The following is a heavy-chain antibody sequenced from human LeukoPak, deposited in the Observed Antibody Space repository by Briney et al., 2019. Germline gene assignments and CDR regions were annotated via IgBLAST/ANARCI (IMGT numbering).Heavy chain of an antibody. CDR3: ARGHSSGYYGFDY. CDR1: GYTFTGYY. J-gene: IGHJ4*02. D-gene: IGHD3-22*01. Sequence: GASVTVSCKASGYTFTGYYMHWVRQAPGQGLEWMGWINPNSGGTNYAQKFQGRVTMTRDTSISTAYMELSRLRSDDTAVYYCARGHSSGYYGFDYWGQGTLVTVSS. V-gene: IGHV1-2*02. CDR2: INPNSGGT.